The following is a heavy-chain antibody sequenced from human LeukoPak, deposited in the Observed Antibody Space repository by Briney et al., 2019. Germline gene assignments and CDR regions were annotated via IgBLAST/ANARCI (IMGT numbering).Heavy chain of an antibody. CDR3: AKDSASYYDFWSGLADY. CDR2: ISYDGSNK. D-gene: IGHD3-3*01. Sequence: GGSLRLSCAASGFTFSSYGMHWVRQAPGKGLEWVAVISYDGSNKYYADSVKGRFTISRDNSKNTLYLQMNSLRAEDTAVYYCAKDSASYYDFWSGLADYWGQGTLVTVSS. J-gene: IGHJ4*02. CDR1: GFTFSSYG. V-gene: IGHV3-30*18.